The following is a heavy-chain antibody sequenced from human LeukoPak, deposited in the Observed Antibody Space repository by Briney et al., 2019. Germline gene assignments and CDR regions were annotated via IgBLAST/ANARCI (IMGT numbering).Heavy chain of an antibody. D-gene: IGHD3-3*01. CDR1: GFTFNNYA. Sequence: GGSLRLSCAASGFTFNNYAVSWVRQAPGKGLEWVSVLSGSGTSTYYADSVKGRFTISRDNSKNTLYLQMNSLRAEDTAVYYCAKLVTIFGATPRNYFDYWGQGTLVTVSS. J-gene: IGHJ4*02. CDR2: LSGSGTST. CDR3: AKLVTIFGATPRNYFDY. V-gene: IGHV3-23*01.